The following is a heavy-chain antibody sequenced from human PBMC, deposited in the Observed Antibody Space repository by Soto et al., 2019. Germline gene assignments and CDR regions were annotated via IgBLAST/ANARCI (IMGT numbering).Heavy chain of an antibody. CDR1: GFTFSHYA. D-gene: IGHD3-9*01. CDR3: AKLPQYEALTVYLNYFDY. CDR2: ISGSGAST. Sequence: PGGSLRLSCAVSGFTFSHYAMSWVRQAPGKGLEWVSAISGSGASTYYADSVKGRFTISRDNSKNTLHLRMNNLRAEDTAVYFCAKLPQYEALTVYLNYFDYWGQGTLVTVSS. J-gene: IGHJ4*02. V-gene: IGHV3-23*01.